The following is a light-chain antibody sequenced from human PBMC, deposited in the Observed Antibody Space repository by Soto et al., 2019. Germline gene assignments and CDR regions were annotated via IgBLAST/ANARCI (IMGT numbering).Light chain of an antibody. J-gene: IGLJ1*01. Sequence: QSALTQPASVSGSLGQSITLSCTGTSSDVGGYNYVSWHQQHPGKAPKLMIYDVSNRPSGVSNRFSGSKSGNTASLTISGLQAEDEADDYCSSYTRSATRVVGTGTKLTVL. CDR3: SSYTRSATRV. CDR1: SSDVGGYNY. CDR2: DVS. V-gene: IGLV2-14*03.